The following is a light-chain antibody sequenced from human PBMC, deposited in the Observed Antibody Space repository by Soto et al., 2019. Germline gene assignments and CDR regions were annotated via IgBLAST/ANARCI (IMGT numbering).Light chain of an antibody. Sequence: QSALTQPASVSGSPGQSITISCTGTSSDVGGYNYVSWYQQHPGKAPKLMIYEVSNRPSGVSNRFSGSKSGNTASLTISGLQAEYEADYYCSSCTSSSTYVFGTGTKVTVL. J-gene: IGLJ1*01. CDR1: SSDVGGYNY. CDR3: SSCTSSSTYV. CDR2: EVS. V-gene: IGLV2-14*01.